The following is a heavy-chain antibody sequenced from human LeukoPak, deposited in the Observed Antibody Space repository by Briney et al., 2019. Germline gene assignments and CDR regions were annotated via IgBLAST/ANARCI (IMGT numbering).Heavy chain of an antibody. J-gene: IGHJ6*03. CDR2: IYTSGST. CDR1: GGSISSYY. Sequence: PSETLSLTCTVSGGSISSYYWSWIRQPAGKGLEWIGRIYTSGSTNYNPSLKSRVTMSVDTSKNQFSLKLSSVTAADTAVYYCAATYYYDSSGYYYHYYYYMDVWGKGTTVTVSS. V-gene: IGHV4-4*07. CDR3: AATYYYDSSGYYYHYYYYMDV. D-gene: IGHD3-22*01.